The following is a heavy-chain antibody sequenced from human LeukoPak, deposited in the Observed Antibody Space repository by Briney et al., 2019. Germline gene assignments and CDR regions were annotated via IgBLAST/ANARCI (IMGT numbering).Heavy chain of an antibody. V-gene: IGHV3-23*01. D-gene: IGHD1-1*01. CDR3: ARSLKWNLVGFDY. CDR2: INNSGGNT. Sequence: GGSLRLSCVASGFTFTNYGMNWVRQAPGKGLEWVSVINNSGGNTFYADSVKGRFIISRDNSKNTLYLQMSRLRAEDTAVYYCARSLKWNLVGFDYWGQGTLVTVSS. J-gene: IGHJ4*02. CDR1: GFTFTNYG.